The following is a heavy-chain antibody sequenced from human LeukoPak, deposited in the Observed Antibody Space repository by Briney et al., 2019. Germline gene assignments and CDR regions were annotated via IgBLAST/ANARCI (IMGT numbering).Heavy chain of an antibody. CDR1: GYTFTGYY. D-gene: IGHD6-19*01. V-gene: IGHV1-2*02. CDR2: INPNSGGT. CDR3: ARRSSGWYGSYYYMDV. Sequence: ASVKVSCKAAGYTFTGYYMHWVRQAPGQGLGWMGWINPNSGGTNYAQKFQGRGTMTRDTAISTAYMELSRLRSDDTAVYYCARRSSGWYGSYYYMDVWGKGTTVTVSS. J-gene: IGHJ6*03.